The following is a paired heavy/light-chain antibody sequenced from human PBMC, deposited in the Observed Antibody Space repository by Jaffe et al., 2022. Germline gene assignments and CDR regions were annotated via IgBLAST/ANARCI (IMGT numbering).Heavy chain of an antibody. CDR3: ARGVCSSTSWLLGYCSGGSYRAQWNYYYYMDV. CDR1: GYTFTSYD. Sequence: QVQLVQSGAEVKKPGASVKVSCKASGYTFTSYDINWVRQATGQGLEWMGWMNPNSGNTGYAQKFQGRVTMTRNTSISTAYMELSSLRSEDTAVYYCARGVCSSTSWLLGYCSGGSYRAQWNYYYYMDVWGKGTTVTVSS. J-gene: IGHJ6*03. V-gene: IGHV1-8*01. D-gene: IGHD2-15*01. CDR2: MNPNSGNT.
Light chain of an antibody. CDR3: LLYYGGALGWV. V-gene: IGLV7-43*01. CDR2: STS. CDR1: TGAVTSGYY. Sequence: QTVVTQEPSLTVSPGGTVTLTCASSTGAVTSGYYPNWFQQKPGQAPRALIYSTSNKHSWTPARFSGSLLGGKAALTLSGVQPEDEAEYYCLLYYGGALGWVFGGGTKLTVL. J-gene: IGLJ3*02.